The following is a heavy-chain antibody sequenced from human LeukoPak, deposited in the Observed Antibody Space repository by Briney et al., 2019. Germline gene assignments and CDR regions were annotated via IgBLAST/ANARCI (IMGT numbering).Heavy chain of an antibody. CDR3: ARDPGYCSGGGCHQNYFDY. D-gene: IGHD2-15*01. CDR2: ISSSGNTI. CDR1: GFTFSSYA. J-gene: IGHJ4*02. Sequence: GGSLRLSCAASGFTFSSYAMHWVRQAPGRGLEWVSYISSSGNTISYADSVKGRFTISRDNAKNSLYLQVISLRAEDTAVYYCARDPGYCSGGGCHQNYFDYWGQGTLVTVSS. V-gene: IGHV3-48*03.